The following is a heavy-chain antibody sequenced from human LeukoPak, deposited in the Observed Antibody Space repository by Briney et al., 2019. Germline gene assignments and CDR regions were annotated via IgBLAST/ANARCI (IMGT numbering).Heavy chain of an antibody. CDR3: ARDYDYYSGHNLDAFDI. V-gene: IGHV3-7*01. Sequence: PGGSLRLSCVASGLTFSRYWMTWVRQAPGKGLEWVANIKEDGSAKSYVDSVKGRFNISRDNAKNSLYLQMNSLRVEDTAVYYCARDYDYYSGHNLDAFDIWGQGTTVTVSS. CDR1: GLTFSRYW. J-gene: IGHJ3*02. CDR2: IKEDGSAK. D-gene: IGHD2-15*01.